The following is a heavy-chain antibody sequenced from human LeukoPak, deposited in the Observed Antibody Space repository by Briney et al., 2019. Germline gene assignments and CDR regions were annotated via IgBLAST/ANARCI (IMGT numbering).Heavy chain of an antibody. CDR2: IYYSGST. J-gene: IGHJ5*02. Sequence: SETLSLTCAVYGGSFSGYYWSWIRQPPGKGLEWIGYIYYSGSTYYNPSLKSRVTISVDTSKDQFSLKLSSVTAADTAVYYCARGLGYCSSTSCYFYWFDPWGQGTLVTVSS. D-gene: IGHD2-2*03. V-gene: IGHV4-30-4*08. CDR3: ARGLGYCSSTSCYFYWFDP. CDR1: GGSFSGYY.